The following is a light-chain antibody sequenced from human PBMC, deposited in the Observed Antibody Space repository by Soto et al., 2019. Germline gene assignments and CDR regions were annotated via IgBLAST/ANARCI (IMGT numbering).Light chain of an antibody. Sequence: EVVLTQSPGTLSLSPGERATLSCRASQSVSNNYFAWYQQKPGQAPRLLIFGSSDRATGIPDRFSGSGSGTDFTLTISRLEPEDVEVYYCHQYGSSPSYTFGQGTKLEIK. CDR1: QSVSNNY. CDR3: HQYGSSPSYT. J-gene: IGKJ2*01. V-gene: IGKV3-20*01. CDR2: GSS.